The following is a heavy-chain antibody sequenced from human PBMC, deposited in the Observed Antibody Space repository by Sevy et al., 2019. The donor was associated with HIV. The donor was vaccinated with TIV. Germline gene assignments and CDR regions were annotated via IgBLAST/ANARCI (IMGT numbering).Heavy chain of an antibody. CDR1: GGSITSLY. V-gene: IGHV4-59*08. Sequence: LSLTCTVSGGSITSLYWNWIRQPPGKGLEWIANIYYNGNINYNPSLKSRVTLSLDTSKNQFSLRLSSVTAADTAMYYCAGENAWGRGYSWGQGTLVTVSS. D-gene: IGHD1-26*01. CDR2: IYYNGNI. CDR3: AGENAWGRGYS. J-gene: IGHJ4*02.